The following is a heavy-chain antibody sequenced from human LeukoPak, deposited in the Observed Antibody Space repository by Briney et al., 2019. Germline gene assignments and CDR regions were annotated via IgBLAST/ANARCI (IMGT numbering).Heavy chain of an antibody. CDR3: ATKVATSYYWFDP. Sequence: ASVKVSCKASGYTFTSYGISWVRQAPGQGLEWMGWVSAYNGNTNYAQKLQGRVTMTTDTSTSTAYMELRSLRSEDTAVYYCATKVATSYYWFDPWGQGTLVTVSS. V-gene: IGHV1-18*01. J-gene: IGHJ5*02. CDR2: VSAYNGNT. D-gene: IGHD5-12*01. CDR1: GYTFTSYG.